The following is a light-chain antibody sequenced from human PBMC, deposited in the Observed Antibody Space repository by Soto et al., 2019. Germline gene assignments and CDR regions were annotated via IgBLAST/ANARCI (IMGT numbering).Light chain of an antibody. J-gene: IGKJ1*01. CDR1: QSVSSN. CDR3: QQYNNWQRT. Sequence: EIVITQSPATLSVSPGERATLSCRASQSVSSNLAWYQQKPGQAPRLLIYGASTRATGIPARFSGSGSGTEFTLTISSLQSEDFAVYYCQQYNNWQRTFGQGTKVDIK. CDR2: GAS. V-gene: IGKV3-15*01.